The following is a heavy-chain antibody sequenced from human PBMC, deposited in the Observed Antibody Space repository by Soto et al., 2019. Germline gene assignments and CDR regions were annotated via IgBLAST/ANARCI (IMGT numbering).Heavy chain of an antibody. V-gene: IGHV1-8*01. J-gene: IGHJ4*02. CDR1: GYTLTSYD. CDR2: MNPNSGNT. Sequence: GASVKVSCKASGYTLTSYDGNWARQATGQGLEWMGWMNPNSGNTGYAQKFQGRVTMTRNTSISTAYMELSSLRSEDTAVYYCARGRGITIFGVVIDFDYWGQGTLVTVSS. CDR3: ARGRGITIFGVVIDFDY. D-gene: IGHD3-3*01.